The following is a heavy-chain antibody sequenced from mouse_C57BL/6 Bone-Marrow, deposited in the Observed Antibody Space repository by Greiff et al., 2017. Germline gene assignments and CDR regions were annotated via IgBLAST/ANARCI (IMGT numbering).Heavy chain of an antibody. CDR1: GYTFTSYW. Sequence: QVHVKQSGAELVKPGASVKLSCKASGYTFTSYWMHWVKQRPGQGLEWIGMIHPNSGSTNYNEKFKSKATLTVDKSSSTAYMQLSSLTSEDSAVYYCARSYLFDYWGQGTTLTVSS. J-gene: IGHJ2*01. V-gene: IGHV1-64*01. CDR3: ARSYLFDY. CDR2: IHPNSGST. D-gene: IGHD5-5*01.